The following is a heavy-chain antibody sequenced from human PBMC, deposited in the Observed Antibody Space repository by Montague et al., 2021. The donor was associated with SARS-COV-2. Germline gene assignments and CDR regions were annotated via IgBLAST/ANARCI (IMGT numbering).Heavy chain of an antibody. CDR3: TRHVHMTWPEPSPGFDY. Sequence: SETLSLTCTVSGDSISSSSYNWGWIRQPPGKGPEWIGSVHYSGRPYYNPSLKSRVTIYVDTSKDQLSLKLSSVTAADTAVYYCTRHVHMTWPEPSPGFDYWGQGTLVTVSS. CDR2: VHYSGRP. J-gene: IGHJ4*02. V-gene: IGHV4-39*01. CDR1: GDSISSSSYN. D-gene: IGHD1-1*01.